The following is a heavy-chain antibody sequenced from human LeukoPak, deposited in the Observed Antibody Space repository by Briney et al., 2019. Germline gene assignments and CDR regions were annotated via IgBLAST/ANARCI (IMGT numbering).Heavy chain of an antibody. CDR1: GYTFTNYG. J-gene: IGHJ4*02. V-gene: IGHV1-46*01. CDR2: INPSGGST. CDR3: AREVADIVVVVGAMTQPYYFDY. Sequence: ASVKVSCKASGYTFTNYGISWVRQAPGQGLEWMRIINPSGGSTSYAQKFQGRVTMTRDTSTSTVYMELSSLRSEDTAVYYCAREVADIVVVVGAMTQPYYFDYWGQGTLVTVSS. D-gene: IGHD2-15*01.